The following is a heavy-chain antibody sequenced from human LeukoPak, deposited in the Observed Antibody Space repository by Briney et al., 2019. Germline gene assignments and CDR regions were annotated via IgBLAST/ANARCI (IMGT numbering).Heavy chain of an antibody. D-gene: IGHD3-22*01. V-gene: IGHV4-34*01. CDR1: GGPFSGYY. Sequence: SETLSLTCAVYGGPFSGYYWSWIRQPPGKGLEWIGEINHSGSTNYNPSLKSRVTISVDTSKNQFSLKLSSVTAADTAVYYCARGQVDYYDSSGYSYYFDYWGQGTLVTVSS. CDR2: INHSGST. CDR3: ARGQVDYYDSSGYSYYFDY. J-gene: IGHJ4*02.